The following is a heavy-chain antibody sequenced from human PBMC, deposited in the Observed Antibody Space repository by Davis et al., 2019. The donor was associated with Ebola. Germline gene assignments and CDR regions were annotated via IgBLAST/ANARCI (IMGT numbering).Heavy chain of an antibody. Sequence: GSLRLSCAASGFTFSSYEMNWVRQAPGKGLEWIGSIYYSGSTYYNPSLKSRVTISVDTSKNQFSLKLSSVTAADTAVYYCARVGYDFWSGYNNWFDPWGQGTLVTVSS. V-gene: IGHV4-39*07. CDR1: GFTFSSYE. J-gene: IGHJ5*02. CDR2: IYYSGST. D-gene: IGHD3-3*01. CDR3: ARVGYDFWSGYNNWFDP.